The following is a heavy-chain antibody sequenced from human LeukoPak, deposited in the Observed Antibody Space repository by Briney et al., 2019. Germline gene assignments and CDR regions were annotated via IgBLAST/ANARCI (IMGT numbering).Heavy chain of an antibody. D-gene: IGHD2-15*01. Sequence: PGGSLRLSCAASGFTFSSYAMHWVRQAPGKGLEWVAVILSDGSNKYYADSVKGRFTISRDNSKNTLYLQMNSLRAEDTAVYYCALYCSGGSCYLGEWFDPWGQGTLVTVSS. CDR1: GFTFSSYA. J-gene: IGHJ5*02. V-gene: IGHV3-30-3*01. CDR3: ALYCSGGSCYLGEWFDP. CDR2: ILSDGSNK.